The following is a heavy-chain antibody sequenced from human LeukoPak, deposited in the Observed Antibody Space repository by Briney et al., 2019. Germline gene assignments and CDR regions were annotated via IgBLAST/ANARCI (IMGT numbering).Heavy chain of an antibody. D-gene: IGHD3-22*01. CDR2: IYYSGST. J-gene: IGHJ5*02. CDR1: DGSICSGDYY. CDR3: ARLDTYYYDSSGYAFDP. Sequence: SETLSLTCTVSDGSICSGDYYWSWIRQPPGKGLEWIGYIYYSGSTYYNPSLKSRVTISVDTSKNQFSLKLSSVTAADTAVYYCARLDTYYYDSSGYAFDPWGQGTLVTVSS. V-gene: IGHV4-30-4*08.